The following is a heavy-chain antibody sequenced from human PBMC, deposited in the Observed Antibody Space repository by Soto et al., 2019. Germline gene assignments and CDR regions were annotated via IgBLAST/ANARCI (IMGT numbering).Heavy chain of an antibody. CDR3: ARVSDCSGGSCYSDFAY. J-gene: IGHJ4*02. Sequence: LSLTCAASGFTFSSYSMNWVRQAPGKGLEWVSYISSSSSTIYYADSVKGRFTISRDNAKNSLYLQMNSLRAEDTAVYYCARVSDCSGGSCYSDFAYWGQGTLVTVSS. CDR1: GFTFSSYS. CDR2: ISSSSSTI. V-gene: IGHV3-48*04. D-gene: IGHD2-15*01.